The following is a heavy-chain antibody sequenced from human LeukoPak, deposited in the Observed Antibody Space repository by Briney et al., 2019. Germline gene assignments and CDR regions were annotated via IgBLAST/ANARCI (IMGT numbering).Heavy chain of an antibody. CDR2: INHSGST. D-gene: IGHD3-10*01. V-gene: IGHV4-34*01. Sequence: SETLSLTCAVYGGSFSGYYWSWIRRPPGKGLEWIGEINHSGSTNYNPSLKSRVTISVDTSKNQLSLKLSPVTAADTAVYYCARGEITMVRGIIIGYYFDYWGQGTLVTVSS. CDR3: ARGEITMVRGIIIGYYFDY. CDR1: GGSFSGYY. J-gene: IGHJ4*02.